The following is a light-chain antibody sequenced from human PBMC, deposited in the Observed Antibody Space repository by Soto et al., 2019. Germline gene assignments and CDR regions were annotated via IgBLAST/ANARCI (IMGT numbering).Light chain of an antibody. V-gene: IGLV2-14*01. CDR3: RTYTRPGAPVV. J-gene: IGLJ2*01. CDR2: DVS. CDR1: SSDVGGYNY. Sequence: QSVLTQPASVSGSPGQSITISCTGTSSDVGGYNYVSWYQQHPGNGPKLMTSDVSNRPSGVSHRFSGSTSANPASTPISGPRAEGGVDYNCRTYTRPGAPVVLGEGTKGTVL.